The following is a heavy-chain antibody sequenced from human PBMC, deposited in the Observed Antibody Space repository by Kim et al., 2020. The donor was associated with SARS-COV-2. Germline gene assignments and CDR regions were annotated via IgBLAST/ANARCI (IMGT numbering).Heavy chain of an antibody. CDR2: IYYSGST. Sequence: SETLSLTCTVSGGSISSAGYYWSWIRQHPGKGLEWIGYIYYSGSTYYNPSLKSRAAISVDTSKNQFYLKLSSVTAADTAVFYCAKVRLEGNWFDAWGQGT. CDR3: AKVRLEGNWFDA. CDR1: GGSISSAGYY. V-gene: IGHV4-31*03. D-gene: IGHD5-12*01. J-gene: IGHJ5*02.